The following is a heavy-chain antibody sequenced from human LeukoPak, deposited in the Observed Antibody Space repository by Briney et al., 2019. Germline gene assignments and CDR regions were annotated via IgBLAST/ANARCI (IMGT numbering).Heavy chain of an antibody. CDR1: GYTFTSYG. V-gene: IGHV1-8*02. J-gene: IGHJ4*02. D-gene: IGHD3-10*01. CDR2: MNPNSGNT. Sequence: ASVKVSCKASGYTFTSYGISWVRQAPGQGLEWMGWMNPNSGNTGYAQKFQGRVTMTRNTSISTAYMELSSLRSEDTAVYYCARGSGRWFGDPGADYWGQGTLVTVSS. CDR3: ARGSGRWFGDPGADY.